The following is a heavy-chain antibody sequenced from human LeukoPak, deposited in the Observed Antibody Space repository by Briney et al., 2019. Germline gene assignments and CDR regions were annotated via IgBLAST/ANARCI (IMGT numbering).Heavy chain of an antibody. J-gene: IGHJ4*02. CDR2: ISTSSSYI. V-gene: IGHV3-21*06. CDR3: VRDRHYIGNREVRFPY. Sequence: GGSLRLSCAASGFTFSSYSMNWVRQAPGKGLEWVSSISTSSSYIHYADSVKGRFTISRDNAKNSLDLQMNSLRVEDTAVYYCVRDRHYIGNREVRFPYWGQGALVTVSS. CDR1: GFTFSSYS. D-gene: IGHD3-10*01.